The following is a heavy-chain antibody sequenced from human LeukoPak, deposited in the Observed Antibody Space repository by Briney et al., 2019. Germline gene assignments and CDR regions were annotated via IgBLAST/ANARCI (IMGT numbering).Heavy chain of an antibody. CDR3: ASFIGYCSSTSCLQYFQH. J-gene: IGHJ1*01. CDR1: GGTFSSYA. Sequence: SVKVSCKASGGTFSSYAISWVRQAPGQGLEWMGGIIPIFGTANYAQRFQGRVTITTDESTSTAYMELSSLRSEDTAVYYCASFIGYCSSTSCLQYFQHWGQGTLVTVSS. CDR2: IIPIFGTA. D-gene: IGHD2-2*01. V-gene: IGHV1-69*05.